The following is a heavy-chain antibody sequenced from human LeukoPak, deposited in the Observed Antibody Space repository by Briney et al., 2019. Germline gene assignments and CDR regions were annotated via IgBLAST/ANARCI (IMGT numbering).Heavy chain of an antibody. D-gene: IGHD3-10*01. CDR3: AKGGELGDYYYMAV. CDR1: GFNFSSYA. J-gene: IGHJ6*03. CDR2: ISGSGGST. V-gene: IGHV3-23*01. Sequence: GGSLRLSCAASGFNFSSYAMSWVRQAPGKGREWVSAISGSGGSTYYADSVKGRFTISRDNSKNTLYLQMNSLRAEDTAVYYCAKGGELGDYYYMAVWGKGTTVTVSS.